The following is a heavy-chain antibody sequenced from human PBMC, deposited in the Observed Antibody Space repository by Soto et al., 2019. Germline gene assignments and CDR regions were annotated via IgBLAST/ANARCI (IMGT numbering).Heavy chain of an antibody. Sequence: ASVKVSCKASGYTFTSYGISWVRQAPGQGLEWMGWISAYNGNTNYAQKLQGRVTMTTDTSTSKAYMELRSLRSDDTAVYYCARDKHVAVAGTNYFDYWGQGTLVIVSS. V-gene: IGHV1-18*01. CDR1: GYTFTSYG. D-gene: IGHD6-19*01. J-gene: IGHJ4*02. CDR3: ARDKHVAVAGTNYFDY. CDR2: ISAYNGNT.